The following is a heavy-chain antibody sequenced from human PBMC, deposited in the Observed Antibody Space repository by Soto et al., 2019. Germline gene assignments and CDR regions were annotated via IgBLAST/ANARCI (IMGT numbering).Heavy chain of an antibody. J-gene: IGHJ6*02. CDR1: GGTVYKCI. D-gene: IGHD6-19*01. Sequence: AASVTVSCKPSGGTVYKCIMAWVRSAPGLGLEWVGGIIPIFGTANYAQKFQGRVTITADESTSTSYMEVNNLRSEDTAVYYCAKVRYSSPMGYYYGMDVWGQGTTVTVSS. CDR2: IIPIFGTA. CDR3: AKVRYSSPMGYYYGMDV. V-gene: IGHV1-69*01.